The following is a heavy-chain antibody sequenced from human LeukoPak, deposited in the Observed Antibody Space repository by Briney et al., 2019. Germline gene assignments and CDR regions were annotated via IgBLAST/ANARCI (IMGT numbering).Heavy chain of an antibody. CDR2: ISSNGGST. J-gene: IGHJ4*02. Sequence: GGSLRLSCGASGFTFSSYAMHWVRQAPGKGLEYVSAISSNGGSTYYANSVKGRFTISRDNSKNTLYLQMGSLRAEDMAVYYCARVYSGYDTYYFDYWGQGTLVTVSS. CDR3: ARVYSGYDTYYFDY. D-gene: IGHD5-12*01. V-gene: IGHV3-64*01. CDR1: GFTFSSYA.